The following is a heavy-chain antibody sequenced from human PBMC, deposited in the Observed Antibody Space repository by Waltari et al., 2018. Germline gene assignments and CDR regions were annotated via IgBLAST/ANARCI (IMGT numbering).Heavy chain of an antibody. CDR1: GYSISSGYY. V-gene: IGHV4-38-2*01. CDR3: ARHPPYYDFWSGYYTYDAFDI. J-gene: IGHJ3*02. CDR2: LYHSGST. D-gene: IGHD3-3*01. Sequence: QVQLQESGPGLVTPSETLSLTCAVSGYSISSGYYWGWIRQPPGKGLEWIGSLYHSGSTYYNPSLKRRVTISVDTSKNQFSLKLSSVTAADTAVYYCARHPPYYDFWSGYYTYDAFDIWGQGTMVTVSS.